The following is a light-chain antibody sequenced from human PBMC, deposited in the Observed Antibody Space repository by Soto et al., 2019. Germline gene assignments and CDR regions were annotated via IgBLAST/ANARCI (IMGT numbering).Light chain of an antibody. J-gene: IGKJ1*01. CDR3: QQDGSSPAWT. Sequence: EIVLTQSPGTLSLSPGERATLSCRASQSVSSSYLAWYQQKPGQAPRLLIYGASSRATGIPDRFSGSGSGTDFTLTISRLEPEDFAVYYCQQDGSSPAWTFGQGTKVEFK. CDR2: GAS. V-gene: IGKV3-20*01. CDR1: QSVSSSY.